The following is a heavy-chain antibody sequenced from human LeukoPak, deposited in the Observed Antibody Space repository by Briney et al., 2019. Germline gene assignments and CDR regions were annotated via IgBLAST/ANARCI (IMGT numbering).Heavy chain of an antibody. CDR3: ARDRPFNGSYLGFDP. CDR1: GFSISDYW. J-gene: IGHJ5*02. D-gene: IGHD1-26*01. V-gene: IGHV3-74*01. CDR2: INSDGSDT. Sequence: SGGSLRLSCAASGFSISDYWMHWVRQAPGKGLVWVSRINSDGSDTTYADSVKGRFTISRDNAKNMLYLQMSSLTAEDTAVYYCARDRPFNGSYLGFDPWGQGTLVTVSS.